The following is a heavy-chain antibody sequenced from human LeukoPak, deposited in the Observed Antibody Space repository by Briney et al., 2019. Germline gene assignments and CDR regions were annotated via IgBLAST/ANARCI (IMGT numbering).Heavy chain of an antibody. J-gene: IGHJ4*02. V-gene: IGHV3-30*18. CDR2: ISYVGSNK. CDR3: AKTSSGYYGGGFDY. D-gene: IGHD3-22*01. Sequence: GRSLRLSCAASGFTFSSYGTHWARQAPGKGLEWVAVISYVGSNKYYADSVKGRFTITRDNSKNTLYLQMKSLRAEDTAVYYCAKTSSGYYGGGFDYWGQGTLVTVSS. CDR1: GFTFSSYG.